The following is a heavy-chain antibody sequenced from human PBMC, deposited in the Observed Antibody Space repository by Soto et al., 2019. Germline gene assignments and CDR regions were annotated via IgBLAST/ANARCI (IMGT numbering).Heavy chain of an antibody. V-gene: IGHV4-39*01. J-gene: IGHJ4*02. CDR2: IYYRGNA. Sequence: HLQLQESGPGLVKPSETLSLMCSVSDDSINSDKFCWGWMRQPPGKGLEWIGSIYYRGNAYYNPSLQTRVTISLDKSKSQFSLKLNSVTAADSAVYFCARLEGLATISYYFDFWGPGALVTVSS. D-gene: IGHD3-9*01. CDR3: ARLEGLATISYYFDF. CDR1: DDSINSDKFC.